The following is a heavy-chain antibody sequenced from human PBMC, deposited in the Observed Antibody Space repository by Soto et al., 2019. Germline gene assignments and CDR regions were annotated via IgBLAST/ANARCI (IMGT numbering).Heavy chain of an antibody. J-gene: IGHJ4*02. CDR3: ARDNCGSINCYGAY. CDR1: GFTFSSYS. V-gene: IGHV3-21*01. Sequence: GGSLRLSCAASGFTFSSYSMNWVRQAPGKGLEWVSSISSSSGYIFYAESVKGRFTISRDNAKNSLFLQMNSLRAEDTAVYYCARDNCGSINCYGAYWGQGTPVTVSS. CDR2: ISSSSGYI. D-gene: IGHD2-2*01.